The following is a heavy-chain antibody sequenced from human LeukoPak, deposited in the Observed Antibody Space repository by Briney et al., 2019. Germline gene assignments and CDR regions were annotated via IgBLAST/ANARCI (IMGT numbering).Heavy chain of an antibody. CDR1: GGSISSGDYY. CDR2: IYYSGST. D-gene: IGHD6-13*01. CDR3: ARVDIAAAGTTDYYYMDV. J-gene: IGHJ6*03. Sequence: SQTLSLTCTVSGGSISSGDYYWSWIRQPPGKGLEWIGYIYYSGSTYYNPSLKSRVTISVDTSKNQFSLKLSSVTAADTAVYYCARVDIAAAGTTDYYYMDVWGKGPRSPSP. V-gene: IGHV4-30-4*08.